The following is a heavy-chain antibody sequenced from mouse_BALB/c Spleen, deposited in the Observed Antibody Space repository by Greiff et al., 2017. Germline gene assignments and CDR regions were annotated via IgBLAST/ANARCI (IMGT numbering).Heavy chain of an antibody. V-gene: IGHV1-7*01. CDR3: ARSKVGSWFAY. Sequence: VQLQQSGAELAKPGASVKMSCKASGYTFTSYWMHWVKQRPGQGLEWIGYINPSTGYTEYNQKFKDKATLTADKSSSTAYMQLSSLTSEDSAVYYCARSKVGSWFAYWGQGTLVTVSA. J-gene: IGHJ3*01. CDR2: INPSTGYT. CDR1: GYTFTSYW.